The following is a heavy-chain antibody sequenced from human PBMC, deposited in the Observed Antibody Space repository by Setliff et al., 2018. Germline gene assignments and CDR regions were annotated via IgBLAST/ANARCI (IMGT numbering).Heavy chain of an antibody. J-gene: IGHJ4*02. V-gene: IGHV4-59*01. CDR2: VYHSGTA. CDR3: AKGGTYRYFDF. Sequence: SETLSLACTVSGGPFSGASIWSWIRQPPGKGLEFIGYVYHSGTAKYDPSLESRAIMSVDASKNEISLKLKSVTAADTAVYYCAKGGTYRYFDFWGQGALVTVSS. D-gene: IGHD1-1*01. CDR1: GGPFSGAS.